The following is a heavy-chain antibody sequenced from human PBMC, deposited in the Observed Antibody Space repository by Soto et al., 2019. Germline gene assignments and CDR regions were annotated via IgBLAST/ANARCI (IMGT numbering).Heavy chain of an antibody. V-gene: IGHV4-34*01. D-gene: IGHD5-12*01. Sequence: SETLSLTCAVYGGSFSGYYWSWIRQPPGKGLEWIGEINHSGSTNYNPSLKSRVTISVDTSKNQFSLNLTSVTAADTAVYYCATNRGFDFYYFDSWGQGTLVTVSS. CDR3: ATNRGFDFYYFDS. CDR2: INHSGST. CDR1: GGSFSGYY. J-gene: IGHJ4*02.